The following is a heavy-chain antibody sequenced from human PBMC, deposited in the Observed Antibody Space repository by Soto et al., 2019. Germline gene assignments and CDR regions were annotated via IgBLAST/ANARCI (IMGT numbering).Heavy chain of an antibody. J-gene: IGHJ4*02. Sequence: QITLKESGPTLVKPTQTLTLTCTFSGFSLSTSGVAVGWIRQPPGKALEWLALIYWDDDKRYSPSLQSRLTITKXTXKXXVVLTMTNMDPVDTATYYCAHTRIYNILTGPHFDYWGQGSLVTVSS. V-gene: IGHV2-5*02. CDR1: GFSLSTSGVA. CDR3: AHTRIYNILTGPHFDY. CDR2: IYWDDDK. D-gene: IGHD3-9*01.